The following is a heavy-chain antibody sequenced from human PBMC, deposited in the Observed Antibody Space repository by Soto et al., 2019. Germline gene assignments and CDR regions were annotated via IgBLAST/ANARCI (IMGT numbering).Heavy chain of an antibody. CDR2: ISYSGHT. V-gene: IGHV4-59*08. J-gene: IGHJ6*02. CDR1: GGSITSITNHY. CDR3: ATQGFGTLHGLVDV. Sequence: QVRLQESGPGLVKPSETLSLTCTVSGGSITSITNHYCSWIRQPPGKGLEWIGYISYSGHTSYNPPLKSRVLLSVDTSKNQVSLNLASVTAADTAVYYCATQGFGTLHGLVDVWGQGTTVTVSS. D-gene: IGHD1-7*01.